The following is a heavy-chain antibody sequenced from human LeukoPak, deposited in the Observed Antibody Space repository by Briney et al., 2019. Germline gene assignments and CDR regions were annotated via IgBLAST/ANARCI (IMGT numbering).Heavy chain of an antibody. Sequence: ASVKVSCKASGYTFTSYGISWVRQAPGQGLEWMGWISAYNGNTNYAQKLRGRVTMTTDTSTSTAYMELRSLRSDDTAVYYRARDPYSNSWYAGDYYYYSGMDVWGQGTTVTVSS. V-gene: IGHV1-18*01. CDR3: ARDPYSNSWYAGDYYYYSGMDV. CDR1: GYTFTSYG. J-gene: IGHJ6*02. CDR2: ISAYNGNT. D-gene: IGHD6-13*01.